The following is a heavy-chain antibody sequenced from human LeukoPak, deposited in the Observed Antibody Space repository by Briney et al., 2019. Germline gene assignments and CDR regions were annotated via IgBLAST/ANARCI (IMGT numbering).Heavy chain of an antibody. J-gene: IGHJ4*02. V-gene: IGHV4-61*09. CDR3: ARDWGIAAATPYYFDH. Sequence: SETLSLTCTFSVGSISSGNYYYSWIRQSAGKGMEWIGNIYMSGSTRYNPSLMSRVAMSVDTSKNQFSLKISSATAADTAVYYCARDWGIAAATPYYFDHWGQGILVTVSS. CDR1: VGSISSGNYY. CDR2: IYMSGST. D-gene: IGHD6-13*01.